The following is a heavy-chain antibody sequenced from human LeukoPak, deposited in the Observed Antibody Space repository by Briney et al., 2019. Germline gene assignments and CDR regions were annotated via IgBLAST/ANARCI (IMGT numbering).Heavy chain of an antibody. D-gene: IGHD2-21*02. V-gene: IGHV4-61*02. CDR1: GASIASGSYH. Sequence: SETLSLTCAISGASIASGSYHWDWIRQPAGSRPEYIGRISAGGRTNYNPSLKSRLTISMDTSKNHVSLRLSSVTAADTAVYYCTRGEHDCRGSIDTWGQGILVTVPS. CDR2: ISAGGRT. J-gene: IGHJ5*02. CDR3: TRGEHDCRGSIDT.